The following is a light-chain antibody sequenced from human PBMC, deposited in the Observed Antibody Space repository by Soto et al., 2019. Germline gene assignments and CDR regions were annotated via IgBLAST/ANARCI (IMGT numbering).Light chain of an antibody. V-gene: IGKV3-20*01. CDR1: QSVSVNS. J-gene: IGKJ3*01. Sequence: EIVLTQSPGPLSLSPGERATLSCRASQSVSVNSLAWYQQKGGQAPRLLIYAASTRATGVPDRFSGTGSGRDFALTISRLETDDSGVYYCQQYGGSPFTFGPGSKVDIK. CDR3: QQYGGSPFT. CDR2: AAS.